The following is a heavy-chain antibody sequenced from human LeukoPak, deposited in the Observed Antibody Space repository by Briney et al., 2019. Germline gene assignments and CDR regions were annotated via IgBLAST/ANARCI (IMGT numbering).Heavy chain of an antibody. D-gene: IGHD5-12*01. CDR2: IYYSGST. CDR3: ARGRGFSDAFDI. J-gene: IGHJ3*02. Sequence: PSETLSLTCTVSGGSICSSSYYWSWIRQPPGKGLEWIGYIYYSGSTYYNPSLKSRVTISVDTSKNQFSLKLSSVTAADTAVYYCARGRGFSDAFDIWGQGTMVTVSS. V-gene: IGHV4-30-4*08. CDR1: GGSICSSSYY.